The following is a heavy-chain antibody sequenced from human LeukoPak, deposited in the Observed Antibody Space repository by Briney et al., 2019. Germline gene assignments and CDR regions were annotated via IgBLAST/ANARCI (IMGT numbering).Heavy chain of an antibody. CDR3: AREMGLNIVATFGY. V-gene: IGHV3-33*01. CDR2: IWYDGSSK. CDR1: GFTFSSYG. Sequence: GGSPRLSCAASGFTFSSYGMHWVRQAPGKGLEWVALIWYDGSSKYYRDSVKGRFTISRDNSKNTLYLQMNSLRDEDTAVYYCAREMGLNIVATFGYWGQGTLVTVSS. D-gene: IGHD5-12*01. J-gene: IGHJ4*02.